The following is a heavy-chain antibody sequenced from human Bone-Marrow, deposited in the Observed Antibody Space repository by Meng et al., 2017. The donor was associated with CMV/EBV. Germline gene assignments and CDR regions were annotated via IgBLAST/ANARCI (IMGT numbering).Heavy chain of an antibody. Sequence: ATAKVSCMVSGYTFTSYGISWVRQAPGQGLEWMGWISPYSGNTRYAQKLQGRVTMTTDTSTSTAYMELRSLRSDDTAVYYCATTAKGGWELLREDYWGQGTLVTVSS. CDR3: ATTAKGGWELLREDY. CDR2: ISPYSGNT. J-gene: IGHJ4*02. D-gene: IGHD1-26*01. CDR1: GYTFTSYG. V-gene: IGHV1-18*01.